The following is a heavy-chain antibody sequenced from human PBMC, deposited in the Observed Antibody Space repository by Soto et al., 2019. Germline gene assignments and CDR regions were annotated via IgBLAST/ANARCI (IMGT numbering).Heavy chain of an antibody. D-gene: IGHD6-6*01. V-gene: IGHV3-74*01. J-gene: IGHJ4*02. Sequence: EVQLVESGGGLVQPAGWLRLSCAASRFSFTDYWIHWVRQVRGKGLVWVSRVNGDGSSTNYADSVKGRFTMSRDNAKNTVNLQMNSLRVEDTAVFYCARGVRGSYVFDFWGQGMLVTVSS. CDR2: VNGDGSST. CDR1: RFSFTDYW. CDR3: ARGVRGSYVFDF.